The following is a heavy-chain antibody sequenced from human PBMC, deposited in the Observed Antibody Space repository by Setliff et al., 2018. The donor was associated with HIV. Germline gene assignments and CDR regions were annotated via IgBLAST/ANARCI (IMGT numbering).Heavy chain of an antibody. CDR1: GFTFSSYA. V-gene: IGHV3-23*01. Sequence: PGGSLRLSCAASGFTFSSYAMTWVRQAPGKGLEWVSAISASGGSTYYADSVKGRFTISRDNTKNLLYLQMNSLRAEDTAVYFCAREVGGFYFDYWGQGTLVTVSS. CDR2: ISASGGST. CDR3: AREVGGFYFDY. D-gene: IGHD3-16*01. J-gene: IGHJ4*02.